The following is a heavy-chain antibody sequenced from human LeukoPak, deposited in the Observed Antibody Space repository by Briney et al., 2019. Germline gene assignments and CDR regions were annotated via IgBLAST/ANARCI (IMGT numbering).Heavy chain of an antibody. Sequence: SETLSLTCAVSGGSISSGGYSWSWIRQPPGKGPEWIGYIYHSGSTYYNPSPKSRVTISVDRSKNQFSLKLSSVTAADTAVYYCARAVVIIRASYFDYWGQGTLVTVSS. CDR2: IYHSGST. CDR3: ARAVVIIRASYFDY. D-gene: IGHD3-3*01. V-gene: IGHV4-30-2*01. CDR1: GGSISSGGYS. J-gene: IGHJ4*02.